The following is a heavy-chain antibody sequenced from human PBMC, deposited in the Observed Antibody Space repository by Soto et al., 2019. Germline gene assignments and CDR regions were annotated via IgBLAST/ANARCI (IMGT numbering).Heavy chain of an antibody. CDR1: GFTFSNYA. V-gene: IGHV3-23*01. J-gene: IGHJ4*02. CDR3: AKSRYSDSSGDFYDF. D-gene: IGHD3-22*01. Sequence: EVQLSESGGDLVQPGGSLRLSCAASGFTFSNYAMSWVRQAPGKGLEWVSGIGGRATSAYYADSVKGRFAISRDNSYNTLFLQLNSLRAEDTAVYYCAKSRYSDSSGDFYDFWGQGTLVSVSS. CDR2: IGGRATSA.